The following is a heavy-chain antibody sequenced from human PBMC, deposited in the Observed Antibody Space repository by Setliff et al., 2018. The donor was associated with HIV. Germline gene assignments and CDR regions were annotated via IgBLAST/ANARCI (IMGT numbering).Heavy chain of an antibody. CDR3: ATLVRGVAPFDD. Sequence: SVKVSCKASGFTFSSSAIHWVRQARGQRLEWIGWIVVDSGDTNYAQKFQNRVALTRDVSTRTAYMELSSLRSEDTAVYYCATLVRGVAPFDDWGQGTLITVSS. D-gene: IGHD3-10*01. CDR2: IVVDSGDT. CDR1: GFTFSSSA. J-gene: IGHJ4*02. V-gene: IGHV1-58*02.